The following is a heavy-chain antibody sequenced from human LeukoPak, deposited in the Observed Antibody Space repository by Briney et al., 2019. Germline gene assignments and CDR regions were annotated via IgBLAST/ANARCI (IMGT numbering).Heavy chain of an antibody. Sequence: SETLSLTCTVSGGSVSSGSYYWSWIRQPPGKGLEWIGYIYYSGSTNYNPSLKSRVTISVDTSKNQFSLKLSSVTAADTAVCYCARTPWASHFDYWGQGTLVTVSS. V-gene: IGHV4-61*01. CDR2: IYYSGST. D-gene: IGHD2-15*01. CDR1: GGSVSSGSYY. J-gene: IGHJ4*02. CDR3: ARTPWASHFDY.